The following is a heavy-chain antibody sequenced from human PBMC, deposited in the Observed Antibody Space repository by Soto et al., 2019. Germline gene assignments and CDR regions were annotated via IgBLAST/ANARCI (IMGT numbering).Heavy chain of an antibody. CDR3: ARSTDGMVRGKGPV. V-gene: IGHV1-18*01. CDR2: ISAYNGNT. Sequence: GASVKVSCKASGYTFTSYGISWVRQAPGQGLEWMGWISAYNGNTNYAQKLQGRVTMTTDTSTSTAYMELRSLRSDDTAVYYCARSTDGMVRGKGPVWGQGTLVTVSS. D-gene: IGHD3-10*01. J-gene: IGHJ4*02. CDR1: GYTFTSYG.